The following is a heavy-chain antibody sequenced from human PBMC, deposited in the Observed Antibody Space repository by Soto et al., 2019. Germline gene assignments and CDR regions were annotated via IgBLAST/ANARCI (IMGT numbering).Heavy chain of an antibody. Sequence: PGGSLRLSCAASGFIFNNYAMHWVRQAPGKGLEWVTVISYDGSNKYYAESVKGRFTISRDNSRNTLYLQINSLRAEDTAVYYCASTYYDILTTYRSAFDIWGQGTMVTVSS. CDR1: GFIFNNYA. CDR2: ISYDGSNK. D-gene: IGHD3-9*01. J-gene: IGHJ3*02. V-gene: IGHV3-30-3*01. CDR3: ASTYYDILTTYRSAFDI.